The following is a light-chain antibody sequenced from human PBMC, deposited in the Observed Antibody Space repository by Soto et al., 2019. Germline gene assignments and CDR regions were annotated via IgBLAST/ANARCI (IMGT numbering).Light chain of an antibody. CDR1: QSISSW. J-gene: IGKJ1*01. Sequence: DIPMTQSPSTLSASVGDRVTITCRASQSISSWLAWYQQKPGKAPKVLIYKASSLEGGVPSRFSGSRSGTEFTLTISSLQPDDFATYYCLHYNSYPWAFGQGTKVEIK. CDR3: LHYNSYPWA. V-gene: IGKV1-5*03. CDR2: KAS.